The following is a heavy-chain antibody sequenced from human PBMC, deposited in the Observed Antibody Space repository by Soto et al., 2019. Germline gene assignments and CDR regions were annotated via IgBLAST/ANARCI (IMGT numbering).Heavy chain of an antibody. D-gene: IGHD3-3*01. Sequence: GASVKVSCKASGFTFTSSAVQWVRQARGQRLEWIGWIVVGSGNTNYAQKFQERVTITRDMSTSTAYMELSSLRSEDTAVYYCAADRYYDFWSGPYSYGMDVWGQGTTVTVSS. CDR3: AADRYYDFWSGPYSYGMDV. J-gene: IGHJ6*02. CDR2: IVVGSGNT. CDR1: GFTFTSSA. V-gene: IGHV1-58*01.